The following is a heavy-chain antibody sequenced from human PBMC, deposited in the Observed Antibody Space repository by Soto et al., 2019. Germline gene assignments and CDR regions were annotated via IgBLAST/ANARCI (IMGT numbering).Heavy chain of an antibody. Sequence: GGSLRLSCVASGFSIRSYSMNWVRQAPGKGLEWISYISSSSGTINYADSVKGRFTISRDTAKNSLSLQMVSLRDEDTAVYYCAGGYYYDNSGYRAWGQGP. V-gene: IGHV3-48*02. CDR2: ISSSSGTI. J-gene: IGHJ4*02. CDR3: AGGYYYDNSGYRA. CDR1: GFSIRSYS. D-gene: IGHD3-22*01.